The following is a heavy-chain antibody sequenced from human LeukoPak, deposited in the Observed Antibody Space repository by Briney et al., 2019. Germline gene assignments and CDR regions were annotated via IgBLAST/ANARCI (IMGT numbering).Heavy chain of an antibody. D-gene: IGHD3-10*01. CDR1: GFTVSSNY. J-gene: IGHJ4*02. Sequence: GGSLRLSCAASGFTVSSNYMSWVRQAPGEGLEWVSVIYSGGSTYYADSVKGRFTISRDNSKNTLYLQMNSLRAEDTAVYYCARQNTDYYGSGSYYNSYWPLDYWGQGTLVTVSS. CDR3: ARQNTDYYGSGSYYNSYWPLDY. V-gene: IGHV3-66*04. CDR2: IYSGGST.